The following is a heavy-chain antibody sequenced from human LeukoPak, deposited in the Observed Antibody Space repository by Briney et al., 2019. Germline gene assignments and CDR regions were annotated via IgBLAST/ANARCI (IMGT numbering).Heavy chain of an antibody. D-gene: IGHD3-10*01. J-gene: IGHJ5*02. CDR2: IVVGSGNT. CDR3: VAAYGGSGSYNWFDP. V-gene: IGHV1-58*01. CDR1: GFTFTSSA. Sequence: SVRVSCKASGFTFTSSAVQWVRQARGQRLKWIGWIVVGSGNTNYAQKFQGRVAITRDMSTSTAYMELSSLRSEDTAIYYCVAAYGGSGSYNWFDPWGQGTLVTVSS.